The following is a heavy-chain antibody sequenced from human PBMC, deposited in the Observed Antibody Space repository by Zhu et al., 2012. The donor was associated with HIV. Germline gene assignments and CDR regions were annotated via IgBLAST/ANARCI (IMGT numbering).Heavy chain of an antibody. J-gene: IGHJ4*02. V-gene: IGHV4-39*07. Sequence: QVQLQESGPGLVKPSETLSLTCTVSGGSISSSSYYWGWIRQPPGKGLEWIGSIYYSGSTYYNPSLKSRVTISVDTSKNQFSLKLSSVTAADTAVYYCARRFDSGSYFHFDYWGQGTLVTVSS. D-gene: IGHD3-10*01. CDR2: IYYSGST. CDR1: GGSISSSSYY. CDR3: ARRFDSGSYFHFDY.